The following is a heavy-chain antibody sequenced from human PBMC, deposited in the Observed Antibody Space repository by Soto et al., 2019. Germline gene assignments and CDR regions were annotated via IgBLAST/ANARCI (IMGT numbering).Heavy chain of an antibody. CDR3: TKDSSKWNFFV. CDR2: IYNTGST. J-gene: IGHJ4*01. CDR1: SDSVSSSTYY. D-gene: IGHD1-7*01. Sequence: QVQLQESGPGLVKPSETLSLTCTVSSDSVSSSTYYWSWIRQSPGKGLEWIGYIYNTGSTNYNPSLKRRVPISVAPSKNQFSLKLSSVTAADTAIYYCTKDSSKWNFFVWGQGTLVTVSS. V-gene: IGHV4-61*01.